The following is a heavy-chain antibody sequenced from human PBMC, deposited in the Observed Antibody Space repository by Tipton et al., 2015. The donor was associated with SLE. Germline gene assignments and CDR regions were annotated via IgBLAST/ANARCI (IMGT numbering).Heavy chain of an antibody. V-gene: IGHV4-34*01. Sequence: TLSLTCAVYGGSFSGYYWSWIRQPPGKGLEWIGEINHSGSTNYNPSLKSRVTISVDTSKNQFSLKLSSVTAAHTAVYYCARDSSGYSIFFDYWGQGTLVTVSS. CDR2: INHSGST. D-gene: IGHD3-22*01. CDR1: GGSFSGYY. CDR3: ARDSSGYSIFFDY. J-gene: IGHJ4*02.